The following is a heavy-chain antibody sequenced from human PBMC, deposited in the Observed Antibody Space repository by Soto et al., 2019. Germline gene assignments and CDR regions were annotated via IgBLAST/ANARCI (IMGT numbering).Heavy chain of an antibody. CDR2: ISAYNGKT. Sequence: ASVKVSCKASGYRFSSYGISWVRQAPGQGLEWVGWISAYNGKTNSAQKVQGRLTMTTDTSTGTAYMEMRSLRSDDSAVYYCASVYCPRTSCPPDLSFDYWGQGTLVTVSS. J-gene: IGHJ4*02. CDR3: ASVYCPRTSCPPDLSFDY. CDR1: GYRFSSYG. D-gene: IGHD2-2*01. V-gene: IGHV1-18*01.